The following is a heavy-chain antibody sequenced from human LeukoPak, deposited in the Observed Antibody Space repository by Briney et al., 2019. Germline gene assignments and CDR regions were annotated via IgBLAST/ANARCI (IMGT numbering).Heavy chain of an antibody. V-gene: IGHV3-30*03. CDR1: GFTFSSYW. D-gene: IGHD3-22*01. CDR2: IGHDGADK. J-gene: IGHJ4*02. Sequence: PGGSLRLSCAASGFTFSSYWMHWVRQAPGKGLEWVALIGHDGADKYYADSVKGRFLISRDNSKNMLFLQMNSLIIEDTAVYYCARNSDYYDYSPQSVWGQGTLVIVS. CDR3: ARNSDYYDYSPQSV.